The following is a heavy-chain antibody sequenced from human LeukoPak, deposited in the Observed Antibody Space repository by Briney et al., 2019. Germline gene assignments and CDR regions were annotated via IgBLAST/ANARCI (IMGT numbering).Heavy chain of an antibody. CDR3: ARDSGWEEKFDY. CDR2: ISGSGGST. Sequence: GGSLRLSCAASGFTFSTYAMSWVRQAPGKGLEWVSDISGSGGSTYYADSVKGRFTISRDNAKNSLYLQMNSLRAEDTAVYYCARDSGWEEKFDYRGQGTLVTVSS. CDR1: GFTFSTYA. V-gene: IGHV3-23*01. D-gene: IGHD1-26*01. J-gene: IGHJ4*02.